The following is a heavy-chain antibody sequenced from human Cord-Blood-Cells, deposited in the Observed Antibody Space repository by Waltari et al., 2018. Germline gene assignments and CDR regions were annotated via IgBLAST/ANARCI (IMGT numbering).Heavy chain of an antibody. CDR1: GYTLTELS. D-gene: IGHD6-13*01. Sequence: QVQLVQSGAEVKKPGASVKVSCKVSGYTLTELSMHWVRQAPGKGLEWMGGFEPEDGETIYAQKFQGRVTMTVDTSTDTAYMELSSLRSEDTAVYYCATRSSSWFGGYYFDYWGQGTLVTVSS. CDR3: ATRSSSWFGGYYFDY. V-gene: IGHV1-24*01. CDR2: FEPEDGET. J-gene: IGHJ4*02.